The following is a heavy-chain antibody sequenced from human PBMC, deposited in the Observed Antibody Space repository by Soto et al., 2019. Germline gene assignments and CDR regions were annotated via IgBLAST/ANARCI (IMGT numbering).Heavy chain of an antibody. CDR2: MAHDGSNQ. Sequence: QVQLVESGGGVVQPGGSLRLSCAASGFTFSSYGMQWVRRSPGEGLEWVAIMAHDGSNQYYGDSVKGRFTISRDNSKNTLYLQMDSLRPEDTAVYYCARSSGGSSYYPPDYWGQGTLVTVSS. V-gene: IGHV3-30*03. J-gene: IGHJ4*02. D-gene: IGHD2-15*01. CDR1: GFTFSSYG. CDR3: ARSSGGSSYYPPDY.